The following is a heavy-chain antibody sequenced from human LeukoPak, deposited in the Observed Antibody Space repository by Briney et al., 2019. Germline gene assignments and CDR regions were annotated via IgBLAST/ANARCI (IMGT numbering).Heavy chain of an antibody. CDR3: ARARNPRNYYYYYYMDV. J-gene: IGHJ6*03. V-gene: IGHV4-34*01. CDR2: INHSGST. D-gene: IGHD2/OR15-2a*01. Sequence: SETLSLTCTVSGGSINSYYWSWIRQPPGKGLEWIGEINHSGSTNYNPSLKSRATISVDTSKNQFSLKLSSVTAADMAVYYCARARNPRNYYYYYYMDVWGKGTTVTVSS. CDR1: GGSINSYY.